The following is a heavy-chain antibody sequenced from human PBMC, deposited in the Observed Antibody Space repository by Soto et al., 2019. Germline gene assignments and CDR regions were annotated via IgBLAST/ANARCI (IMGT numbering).Heavy chain of an antibody. V-gene: IGHV3-9*01. CDR2: ISWNSGSI. J-gene: IGHJ3*02. D-gene: IGHD5-12*01. CDR1: GFTFDDYA. CDR3: AKDMDYSGYDGGAFDI. Sequence: GGSLRLSCAASGFTFDDYAMHWVRQAPGKGLEWVSGISWNSGSIGYADSVKGRFTISRDNAKNSLYLQMNSLRAEDTALYYCAKDMDYSGYDGGAFDIWGQGTMVTVSS.